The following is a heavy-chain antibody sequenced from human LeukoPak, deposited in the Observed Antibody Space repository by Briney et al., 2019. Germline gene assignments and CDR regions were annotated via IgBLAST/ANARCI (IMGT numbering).Heavy chain of an antibody. CDR2: INPNSGGT. Sequence: ASVRVSCKASGYTFTGYYMHWVRQAPGQGLEWMGWINPNSGGTNYAQKFQGRVTMTRDTSISTAYMELSRLRSDDTAVYYCARDEGYYDFWSDPRYYFDYWGQGTLVTVSS. CDR1: GYTFTGYY. J-gene: IGHJ4*02. CDR3: ARDEGYYDFWSDPRYYFDY. V-gene: IGHV1-2*02. D-gene: IGHD3-3*01.